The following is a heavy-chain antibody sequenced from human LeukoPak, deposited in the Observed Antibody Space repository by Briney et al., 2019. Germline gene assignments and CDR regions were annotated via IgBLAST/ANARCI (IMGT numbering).Heavy chain of an antibody. CDR3: FTGSQFYYDS. Sequence: GMSLRLSCVASGFPFTRNAMHWVRQAPGKGLEWVVVTSPDGSEQYYTDSVKGRFTISRDNSKNTVILQMNSLTTEDTAVYSCFTGSQFYYDSWGQGTLVTVSS. CDR1: GFPFTRNA. CDR2: TSPDGSEQ. V-gene: IGHV3-30*10. J-gene: IGHJ4*02. D-gene: IGHD1-14*01.